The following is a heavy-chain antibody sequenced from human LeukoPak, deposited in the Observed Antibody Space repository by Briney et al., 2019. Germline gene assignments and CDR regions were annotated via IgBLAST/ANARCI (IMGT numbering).Heavy chain of an antibody. CDR2: FDPEDGET. J-gene: IGHJ4*02. V-gene: IGHV1-24*01. CDR3: ATDRGYYYDSSGYYYIDY. Sequence: ASVKVSCKVSGYTLTELSMHWVRQAPGKGLEWMGGFDPEDGETIYAQKFQGRVTMTEDTSTDTAYMELSSLRSEDTAVYYCATDRGYYYDSSGYYYIDYWGQGTLVTVSS. D-gene: IGHD3-22*01. CDR1: GYTLTELS.